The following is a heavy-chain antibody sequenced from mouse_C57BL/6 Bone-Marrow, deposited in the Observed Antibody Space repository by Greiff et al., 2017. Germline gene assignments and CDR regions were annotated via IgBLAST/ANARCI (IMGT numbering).Heavy chain of an antibody. J-gene: IGHJ1*03. CDR2: IDPSDSYT. CDR3: ARRRSSNWERYFDV. D-gene: IGHD4-1*01. V-gene: IGHV1-50*01. CDR1: GYTFTSYW. Sequence: QVQLQQPGAELVKPGASVKLSCKASGYTFTSYWMQWVKQRPGQGLEWIGEIDPSDSYTNYNQKFKGKATLTVDTSSSTAYMQLSSLTSEDSAVYYCARRRSSNWERYFDVWGTGTTVTVSS.